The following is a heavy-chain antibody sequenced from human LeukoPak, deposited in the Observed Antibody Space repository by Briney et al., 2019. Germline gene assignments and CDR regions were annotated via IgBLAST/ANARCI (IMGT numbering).Heavy chain of an antibody. D-gene: IGHD2-15*01. CDR2: IYYSGST. CDR1: GDSISSYY. CDR3: ARGRGGGGSSNNWLDP. J-gene: IGHJ5*02. V-gene: IGHV4-59*01. Sequence: PETLSLTCTVSGDSISSYYWSWIRQPPGKGLEWIGYIYYSGSTNYNPSLRSRLTISLDTSKNQFSLKLSSVTAADTAVYYCARGRGGGGSSNNWLDPWGQGSLVIVSS.